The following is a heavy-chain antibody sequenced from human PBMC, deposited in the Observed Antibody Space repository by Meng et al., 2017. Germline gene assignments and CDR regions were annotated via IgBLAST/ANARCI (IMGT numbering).Heavy chain of an antibody. Sequence: SETLSLTCTVSGGSISSSSYYWGWIRQPPGKGLEWIGSIYYSGSTYYNPSLKSRVTISVDTSKNQFSLKLSSVTAADMAVYYCARVGNYYYGSGSQNDAFDIWGQGTMVTVSS. J-gene: IGHJ3*02. CDR3: ARVGNYYYGSGSQNDAFDI. CDR2: IYYSGST. V-gene: IGHV4-39*07. CDR1: GGSISSSSYY. D-gene: IGHD3-10*01.